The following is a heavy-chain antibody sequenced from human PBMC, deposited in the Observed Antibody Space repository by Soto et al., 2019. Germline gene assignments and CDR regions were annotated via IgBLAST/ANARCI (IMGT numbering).Heavy chain of an antibody. CDR3: ARRGGWELLLAGNPHAHFDY. CDR2: INHSGST. J-gene: IGHJ4*02. D-gene: IGHD1-26*01. Sequence: QVQLQQWGAGLLKPSETLSLTCAVYGGSFSGYYWSWIRQPPGKGLEWIGEINHSGSTNYNPSLKSRVTISVDTSKNQFSLKLSSVTAADTAVYYCARRGGWELLLAGNPHAHFDYWGQGTLVTVSS. CDR1: GGSFSGYY. V-gene: IGHV4-34*01.